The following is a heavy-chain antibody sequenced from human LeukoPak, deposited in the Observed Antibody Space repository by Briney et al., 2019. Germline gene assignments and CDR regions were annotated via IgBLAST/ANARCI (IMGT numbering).Heavy chain of an antibody. J-gene: IGHJ4*02. CDR3: ARDTRVYIVATIGGGFDY. CDR1: GFTFSSYE. CDR2: ISSSGSTI. V-gene: IGHV3-48*03. D-gene: IGHD5-12*01. Sequence: PGGSLRLSCAASGFTFSSYEMNWVRQAPGKGLEWVSYISSSGSTIYYADSVKGRFTISRDNAKNSLYLQMTILRADDTAVYYCARDTRVYIVATIGGGFDYWGQGTLVTVSS.